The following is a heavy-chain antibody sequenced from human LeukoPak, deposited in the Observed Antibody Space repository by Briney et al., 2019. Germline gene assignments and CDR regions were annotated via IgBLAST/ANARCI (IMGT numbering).Heavy chain of an antibody. CDR3: ARGGGYSYGYAFDI. Sequence: SETLSLTCTVSGGSVSSGSYYWSWIRQPPGKGLEWIGYIYYSGGTNYNPSLKSRVTISIDTSKNQFSLKLSSVTAADTAVFYCARGGGYSYGYAFDIWGQGTMVTVS. D-gene: IGHD5-18*01. J-gene: IGHJ3*02. V-gene: IGHV4-61*01. CDR2: IYYSGGT. CDR1: GGSVSSGSYY.